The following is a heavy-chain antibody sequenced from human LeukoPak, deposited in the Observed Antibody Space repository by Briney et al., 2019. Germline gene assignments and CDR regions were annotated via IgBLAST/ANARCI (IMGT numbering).Heavy chain of an antibody. CDR1: GYSISSGYY. CDR2: IYHSGST. Sequence: SETLSLTCAVSGYSISSGYYWGWIRQPPGKGLEWIGSIYHSGSTYYNPSLKSRVTISVDTSKNQFSLKLSSVTAADTAVYYYARRGLGSGWLSYDYWGQGTLVTVSS. J-gene: IGHJ4*02. V-gene: IGHV4-38-2*01. D-gene: IGHD6-19*01. CDR3: ARRGLGSGWLSYDY.